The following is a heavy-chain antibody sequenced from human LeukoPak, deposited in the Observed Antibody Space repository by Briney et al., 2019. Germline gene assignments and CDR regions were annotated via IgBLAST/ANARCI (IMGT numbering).Heavy chain of an antibody. J-gene: IGHJ3*02. V-gene: IGHV1-24*01. CDR2: FDPEDGET. CDR1: GYTLTELS. CDR3: ATDPQWELGKSAFDI. Sequence: ASVKVSCKVSGYTLTELSMHWVRQAPGKGLEWMGGFDPEDGETIYAQKFQGRVTMTEDTSTDTAYMELSSLRSEDTAVYYCATDPQWELGKSAFDIWGQGTMVTVSS. D-gene: IGHD1-26*01.